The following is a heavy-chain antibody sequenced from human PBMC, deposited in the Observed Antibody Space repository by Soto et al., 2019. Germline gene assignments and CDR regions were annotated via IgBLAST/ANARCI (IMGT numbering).Heavy chain of an antibody. V-gene: IGHV4-30-4*01. CDR3: ASHDYAHYGMDV. D-gene: IGHD3-16*01. CDR1: GGSISSGDYY. J-gene: IGHJ6*02. Sequence: QVQLQESGPGLVKPSQTLSLTCTVSGGSISSGDYYWSWIRQPPGKGLEWIGYIYYSGRTYYNPSIKSRVSISVDTSKNQFYLKLSSVTAADTAVYYCASHDYAHYGMDVWGQGTTVTVSS. CDR2: IYYSGRT.